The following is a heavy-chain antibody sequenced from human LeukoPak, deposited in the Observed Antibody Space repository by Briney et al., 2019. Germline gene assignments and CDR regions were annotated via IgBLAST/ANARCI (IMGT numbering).Heavy chain of an antibody. CDR1: GGSLTSYY. D-gene: IGHD6-19*01. CDR3: ARELYGSGLGPLWY. CDR2: IHTSGST. V-gene: IGHV4-4*07. J-gene: IGHJ4*02. Sequence: SSETLSLTCSVSGGSLTSYYWSWIRQPAGKGLEWIGRIHTSGSTDYNPSLKTRVTMSVETSKNQFSLKLTSVTAADTAVYYCARELYGSGLGPLWYWGQGTLVTVSS.